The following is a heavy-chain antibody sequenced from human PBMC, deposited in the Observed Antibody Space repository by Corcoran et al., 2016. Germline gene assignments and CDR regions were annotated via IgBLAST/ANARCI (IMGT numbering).Heavy chain of an antibody. D-gene: IGHD1-20*01. CDR3: ARAQYYWNDESQMYYYYYGRDV. CDR1: GGTFSSYA. Sequence: QVQLVQSGAEVKKPGSSVKVSCKASGGTFSSYAISWVRQAPGQGLEWMGGIIPIFGTANYAEKFQGRVTITADESTSTAYMELSSLRSEDTAVYYVARAQYYWNDESQMYYYYYGRDVWGQGTTVTVSS. V-gene: IGHV1-69*01. CDR2: IIPIFGTA. J-gene: IGHJ6*02.